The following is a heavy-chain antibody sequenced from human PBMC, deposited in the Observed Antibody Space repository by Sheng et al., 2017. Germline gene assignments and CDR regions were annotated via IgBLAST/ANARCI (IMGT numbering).Heavy chain of an antibody. CDR3: ARGGWFRELLPYYYYYMDV. CDR1: GGTFSSYA. Sequence: QVQLVQSGAEVKKPGSSVKVSCKASGGTFSSYAISWVRQAPGQGLEWMGGIIPIFGTANYAQKFQGRVTITTDESTSTAYMELSSLRSEDTAVYYCARGGWFRELLPYYYYYMDVWGKGTTVTVSS. D-gene: IGHD3-10*01. V-gene: IGHV1-69*05. J-gene: IGHJ6*03. CDR2: IIPIFGTA.